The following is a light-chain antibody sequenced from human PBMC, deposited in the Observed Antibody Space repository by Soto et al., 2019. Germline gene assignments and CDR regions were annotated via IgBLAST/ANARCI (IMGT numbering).Light chain of an antibody. CDR1: QSVSSY. CDR3: QQRSNWPSIT. Sequence: ERATLPCRASQSVSSYLAWYQQKPGQAPRLLIYDASNRATGIPARFSGSGSGTDFTLTINSLEPEDFAVYYCQQRSNWPSITFGQGTRLEIK. J-gene: IGKJ5*01. V-gene: IGKV3-11*01. CDR2: DAS.